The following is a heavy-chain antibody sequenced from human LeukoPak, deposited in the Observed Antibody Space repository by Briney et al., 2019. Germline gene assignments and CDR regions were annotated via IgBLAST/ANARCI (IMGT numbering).Heavy chain of an antibody. CDR1: GGSISNYY. CDR2: IYYSGST. CDR3: ARGYTISGYYYYYYGMDV. Sequence: SETLSLTCTVSGGSISNYYWSWIRQPPGKGLEWIGYIYYSGSTNYNPSLKSRVTISVDTSKNQFSLKLSSVTAADTAVYYCARGYTISGYYYYYYGMDVWGQGTTVTVSS. V-gene: IGHV4-59*01. J-gene: IGHJ6*02. D-gene: IGHD3-16*02.